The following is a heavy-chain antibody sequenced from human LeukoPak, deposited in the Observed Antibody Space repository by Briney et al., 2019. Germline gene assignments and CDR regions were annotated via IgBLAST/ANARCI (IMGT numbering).Heavy chain of an antibody. Sequence: ASVKVSCKASGYTFTGYYMHWVRQAPGQGLEWMGWVNPNSGGTNYAQKFQGRVTMTKDTSISTAYMELSRLRSDDTAVYYCASLGGSSSKWFDPWGQGTLVTVSS. D-gene: IGHD6-6*01. J-gene: IGHJ5*02. CDR1: GYTFTGYY. CDR2: VNPNSGGT. CDR3: ASLGGSSSKWFDP. V-gene: IGHV1-2*02.